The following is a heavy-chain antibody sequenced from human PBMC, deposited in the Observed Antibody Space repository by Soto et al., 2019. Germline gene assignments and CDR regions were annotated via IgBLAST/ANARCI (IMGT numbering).Heavy chain of an antibody. CDR1: GGTFSSYT. Sequence: QVQLVQSGAEVKKPGSSVKVSCKASGGTFSSYTISWVRQAPGQGLEWMGRIIPILGIANFAQKFQDRVTINADKSTSTAYMELSSLRSEDTAVYYCARGLLNYGSGSYNDAFDIWGQGTMVTVSS. CDR3: ARGLLNYGSGSYNDAFDI. D-gene: IGHD3-10*01. V-gene: IGHV1-69*02. CDR2: IIPILGIA. J-gene: IGHJ3*02.